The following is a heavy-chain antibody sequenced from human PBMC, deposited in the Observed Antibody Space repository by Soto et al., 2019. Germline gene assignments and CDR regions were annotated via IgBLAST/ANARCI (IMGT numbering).Heavy chain of an antibody. Sequence: SETLSLTCTVSNFSVLTSIYYWAWIRQPPGKGLEWVGTVYYTGTTYYNPSLQSRVTISIDTSKNQFSLSLNSVTAADTAVYYCARNWNLALVPAAYFDSWGQGTLVTVSS. CDR1: NFSVLTSIYY. CDR3: ARNWNLALVPAAYFDS. CDR2: VYYTGTT. D-gene: IGHD2-2*01. J-gene: IGHJ4*02. V-gene: IGHV4-39*01.